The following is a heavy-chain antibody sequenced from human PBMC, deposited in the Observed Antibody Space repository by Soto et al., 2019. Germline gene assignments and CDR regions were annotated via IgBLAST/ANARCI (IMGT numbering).Heavy chain of an antibody. Sequence: PGGSLRLSCAASGFTFISYLMSWVRQAPGKGLEWVANIKQDGSEKYYVDSVKGRFTISRDNAKNSLYLQMNSLRAEDTAVYYCARDRRLKYQLLNGDYWGQGTLVTVSS. J-gene: IGHJ4*02. CDR2: IKQDGSEK. CDR3: ARDRRLKYQLLNGDY. D-gene: IGHD2-2*01. V-gene: IGHV3-7*01. CDR1: GFTFISYL.